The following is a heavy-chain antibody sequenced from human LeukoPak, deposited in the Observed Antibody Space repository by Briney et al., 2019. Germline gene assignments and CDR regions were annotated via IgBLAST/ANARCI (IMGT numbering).Heavy chain of an antibody. Sequence: GGSLRLSCAASGFTFRSYGMHWVRQAPGKGLEWVAFIRDDSTNKFYADSVKGRFTISRDNSKNTLYLEMHSLRREDTAVYYCAKDLMRDRWFGESWGQGTLVIVSS. V-gene: IGHV3-30*02. CDR1: GFTFRSYG. CDR2: IRDDSTNK. D-gene: IGHD3-10*01. CDR3: AKDLMRDRWFGES. J-gene: IGHJ5*02.